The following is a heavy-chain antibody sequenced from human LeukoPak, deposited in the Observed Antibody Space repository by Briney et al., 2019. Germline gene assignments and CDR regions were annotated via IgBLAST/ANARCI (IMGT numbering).Heavy chain of an antibody. CDR2: ISGSGGST. D-gene: IGHD3-10*01. J-gene: IGHJ4*02. CDR3: AKGGIREFDY. Sequence: PGGSLRLSCAASGFTVSSNYMSWVRQAPGKGLEWVSAISGSGGSTYYADSVKGRFTISRDNSKNTLYLQMNSLRAEDTAVYYCAKGGIREFDYWGQGTLVTVSS. CDR1: GFTVSSNY. V-gene: IGHV3-23*01.